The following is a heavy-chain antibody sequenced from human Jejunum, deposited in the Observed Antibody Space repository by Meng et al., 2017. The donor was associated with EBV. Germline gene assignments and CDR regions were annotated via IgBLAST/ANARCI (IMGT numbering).Heavy chain of an antibody. D-gene: IGHD6-13*01. V-gene: IGHV4-34*01. CDR3: ARGDSPGIAAAGTGGWFDP. CDR2: INHSERT. J-gene: IGHJ5*02. Sequence: PALFDPPHTPSLPLLVYVVRYMCYYWNWSRQPPGKGLEWIGEINHSERTNYNPSHKSRVTISVDTSKNQFSLKLSSVTAADTAVYYCARGDSPGIAAAGTGGWFDPWGQGTLVTVFS. CDR1: VVRYMCYY.